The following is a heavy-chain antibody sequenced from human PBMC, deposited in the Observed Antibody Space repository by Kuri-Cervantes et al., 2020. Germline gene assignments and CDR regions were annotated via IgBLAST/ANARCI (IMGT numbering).Heavy chain of an antibody. CDR2: ISNDGGNK. CDR3: ARERLGRELDY. CDR1: EFTFSTYG. V-gene: IGHV3-30*03. D-gene: IGHD1-1*01. J-gene: IGHJ4*02. Sequence: GESLKSSCAVSEFTFSTYGMHWVRQVPGKGLEWGALISNDGGNKFYADSVKGRFTISRDNSKNTLYLQMNSLRAEDTAVYYCARERLGRELDYWGQGTLVTVSS.